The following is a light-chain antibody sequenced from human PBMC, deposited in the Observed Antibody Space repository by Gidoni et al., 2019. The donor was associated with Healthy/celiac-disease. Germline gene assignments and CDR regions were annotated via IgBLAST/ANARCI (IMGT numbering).Light chain of an antibody. CDR3: QQYNNWPHT. CDR1: QSFSSN. V-gene: IGKV3-15*01. J-gene: IGKJ2*01. Sequence: EIVMTQSPATLSVSPGQRATLSCRASQSFSSNLAWYQHKPGQAPRLLIYGASTRATGIPARFSGSGSGTEFTLTISSLQSEDFAVYYCQQYNNWPHTFGQGTKLEIK. CDR2: GAS.